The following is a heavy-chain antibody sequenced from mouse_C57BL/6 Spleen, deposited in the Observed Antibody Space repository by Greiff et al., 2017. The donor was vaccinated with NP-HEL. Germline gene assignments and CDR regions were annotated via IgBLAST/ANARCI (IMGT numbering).Heavy chain of an antibody. CDR2: IDPSDSYT. D-gene: IGHD1-1*01. CDR1: GYTFTSYW. CDR3: ARRGITTVPWYFDV. J-gene: IGHJ1*03. Sequence: QVQLQQPGAELVRPGTSVKLSCKASGYTFTSYWMHWVKQRPGQGLEWIGVIDPSDSYTNYNQKFKGKATLTVDTSSSTAYMQLSSLTSEDSAVYYCARRGITTVPWYFDVWGTGTTVTVSS. V-gene: IGHV1-59*01.